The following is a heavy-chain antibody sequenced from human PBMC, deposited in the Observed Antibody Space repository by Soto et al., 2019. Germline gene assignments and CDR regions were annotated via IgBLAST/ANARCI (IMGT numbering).Heavy chain of an antibody. CDR1: GFTFNRYW. CDR3: VIVGYMHACDI. V-gene: IGHV3-74*01. CDR2: MNNDGSYT. J-gene: IGHJ3*02. Sequence: VQLVESGGGLVQPGGSLRLSSAASGFTFNRYWMYWVRQAPGKGLEWVSHMNNDGSYTIYAESVKGRFTFSRDNAKNTLYLQMNSLRAEDTAVYYCVIVGYMHACDIWGQGTMVTVSS. D-gene: IGHD6-13*01.